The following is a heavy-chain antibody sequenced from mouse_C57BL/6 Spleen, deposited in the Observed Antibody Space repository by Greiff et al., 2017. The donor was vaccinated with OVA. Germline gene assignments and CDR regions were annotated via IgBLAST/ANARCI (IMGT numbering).Heavy chain of an antibody. J-gene: IGHJ4*01. CDR2: INPYNGGT. CDR1: GYTFTDYY. CDR3: ARQLRLQGLDY. V-gene: IGHV1-19*01. D-gene: IGHD3-2*02. Sequence: VQLKESGPVLVKPGASVKMSCKASGYTFTDYYMNWVKQSHGKSLEWIGVINPYNGGTSYNQKFKGKATLTVDKSSSTAYMELNSLTSEDSAVYYCARQLRLQGLDYWGQGTSVTVSS.